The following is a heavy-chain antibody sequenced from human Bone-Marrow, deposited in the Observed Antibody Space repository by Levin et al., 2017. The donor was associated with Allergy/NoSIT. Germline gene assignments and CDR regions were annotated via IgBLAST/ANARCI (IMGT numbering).Heavy chain of an antibody. D-gene: IGHD4-17*01. CDR2: IIPIFGTA. V-gene: IGHV1-69*01. CDR1: GGTFSSYA. CDR3: ASQTTVTTYYYYGMDV. Sequence: KISYKASGGTFSSYAISWVRQAPGQGLEWMGGIIPIFGTANYAQKFQGRVTITADESTSTAYMELSSLRSEDTAVYYCASQTTVTTYYYYGMDVWGQGTTVTVSS. J-gene: IGHJ6*02.